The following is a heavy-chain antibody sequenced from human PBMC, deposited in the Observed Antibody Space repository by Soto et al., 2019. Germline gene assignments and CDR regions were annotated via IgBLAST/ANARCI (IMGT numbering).Heavy chain of an antibody. CDR1: GFAFSRYT. Sequence: GGSLRLSCAASGFAFSRYTMNWVRQAPGKGLEWVSSISSTSDYIYYADSLKGRFTISRDNAKNSLYLQMNSLRAEDTAVYYCARALYYYSGMDVWGQGTTVTVSS. V-gene: IGHV3-21*01. J-gene: IGHJ6*02. CDR3: ARALYYYSGMDV. CDR2: ISSTSDYI.